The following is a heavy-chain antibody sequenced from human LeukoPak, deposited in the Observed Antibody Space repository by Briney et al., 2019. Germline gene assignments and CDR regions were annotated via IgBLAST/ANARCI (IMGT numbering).Heavy chain of an antibody. Sequence: GGSLRLSCAASGFTFSIYAMSWVRQAPGKGLEWVSAISGSGGSTYYADSVKGRFTISRDNSKNTLYLQMNSLRAEDTAVYYCAKDHPSIAADDQSDDAFDIWGQGTMVTVSS. CDR3: AKDHPSIAADDQSDDAFDI. D-gene: IGHD6-6*01. CDR1: GFTFSIYA. J-gene: IGHJ3*02. CDR2: ISGSGGST. V-gene: IGHV3-23*01.